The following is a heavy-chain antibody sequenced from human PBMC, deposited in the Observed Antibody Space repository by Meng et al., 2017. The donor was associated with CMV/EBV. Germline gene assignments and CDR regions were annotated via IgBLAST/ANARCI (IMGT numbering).Heavy chain of an antibody. CDR1: GGTFSSYA. J-gene: IGHJ4*02. Sequence: VEVVQSGQTVKKPGSSVKVSCKASGGTFSSYAISWVQQAPGQGLEWMGGIIPIFGTANYAQKFQGRVTITADESTSTAYMELSSLRSEDTAVYYCARARGRVVVVAPFDYWGQGTLVTVSS. D-gene: IGHD2-15*01. CDR2: IIPIFGTA. CDR3: ARARGRVVVVAPFDY. V-gene: IGHV1-69*12.